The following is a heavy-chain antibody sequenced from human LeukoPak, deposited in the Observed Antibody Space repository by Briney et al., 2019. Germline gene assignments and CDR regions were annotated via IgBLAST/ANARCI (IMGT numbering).Heavy chain of an antibody. D-gene: IGHD4-11*01. CDR2: INQNGREK. J-gene: IGHJ4*02. CDR1: GFTLIDYW. V-gene: IGHV3-7*01. CDR3: VTWVDLTTVISGDLFES. Sequence: PGGSLRLSCAASGFTLIDYWMSWVRQAPGKGLEWVANINQNGREKRYVDSVKGRFTISIDDAKSSVFLQMNNLRVEDMAVYYCVTWVDLTTVISGDLFESWGQGTLVSVSS.